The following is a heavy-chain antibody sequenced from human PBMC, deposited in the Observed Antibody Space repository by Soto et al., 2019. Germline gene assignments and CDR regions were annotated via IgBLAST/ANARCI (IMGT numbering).Heavy chain of an antibody. CDR3: ARDTARAMVRIYYGMDV. CDR2: IWYDGSNK. Sequence: PGVSLRLSCAASGFTFSSYGMHWVRQAPGKGLEWVAVIWYDGSNKYYADSVKGRFTISRDNSKNTLYLQMNSLRAEDTAVYYCARDTARAMVRIYYGMDVWGQGTTVTVSS. CDR1: GFTFSSYG. D-gene: IGHD3-10*01. J-gene: IGHJ6*02. V-gene: IGHV3-33*01.